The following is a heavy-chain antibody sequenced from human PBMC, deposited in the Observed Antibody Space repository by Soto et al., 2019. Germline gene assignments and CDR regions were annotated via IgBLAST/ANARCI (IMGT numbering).Heavy chain of an antibody. V-gene: IGHV1-69*01. CDR3: ATTVASAVSTTFDY. CDR2: IIPIFGTA. D-gene: IGHD3-22*01. CDR1: GGTFSSYA. Sequence: QVQLVQSGAEVKKPGSSVKVSCKASGGTFSSYAISWVRQAPGQGLEWMGGIIPIFGTANYAQKFQGRVTITADESTSTAYMELSSLRSEDTAGYYCATTVASAVSTTFDYWGQGPLVTVSS. J-gene: IGHJ4*02.